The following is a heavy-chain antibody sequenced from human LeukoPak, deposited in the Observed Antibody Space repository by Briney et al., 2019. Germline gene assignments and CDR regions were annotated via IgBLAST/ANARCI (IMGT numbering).Heavy chain of an antibody. Sequence: GGSLRLSCAASGFTLSGSAMHWVRQASGKGLEWLGRIRRKANSYATAYAASVKGRFTISRDDSKNTAYLQMNSLKTEDTAVYYCTSANIVVVPAAFDAFDIGGQGTMVTVSS. D-gene: IGHD2-2*01. CDR1: GFTLSGSA. J-gene: IGHJ3*02. V-gene: IGHV3-73*01. CDR3: TSANIVVVPAAFDAFDI. CDR2: IRRKANSYAT.